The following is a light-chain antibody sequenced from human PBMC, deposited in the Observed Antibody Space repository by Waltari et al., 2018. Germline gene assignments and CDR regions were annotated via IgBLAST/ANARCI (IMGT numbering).Light chain of an antibody. J-gene: IGLJ2*01. Sequence: SYVLTQLSSMSVTPGQTARIVCGGRHIGTKAVHWSQRKAGQAPLLVLHDDDTRPSGIPDRFSGTNSGDTATLTISGVEAEDEADYFCQVWDSHTVVFGGGTNLTVL. CDR2: DDD. CDR1: HIGTKA. V-gene: IGLV3-21*02. CDR3: QVWDSHTVV.